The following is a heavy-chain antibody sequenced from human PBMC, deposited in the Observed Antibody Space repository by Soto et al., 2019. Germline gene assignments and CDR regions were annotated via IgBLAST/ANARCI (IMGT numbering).Heavy chain of an antibody. Sequence: ASVTVSCKASGYMFTGYYIHWVRRAPGQGLEWMGWINPDSGGTNYQQKFQGRVTMTRDTSISTAYMELSSLRSDDTAVYYCTRKVATFNLDYWGQGTPGTLSS. CDR3: TRKVATFNLDY. J-gene: IGHJ4*02. V-gene: IGHV1-2*02. CDR2: INPDSGGT. CDR1: GYMFTGYY. D-gene: IGHD5-12*01.